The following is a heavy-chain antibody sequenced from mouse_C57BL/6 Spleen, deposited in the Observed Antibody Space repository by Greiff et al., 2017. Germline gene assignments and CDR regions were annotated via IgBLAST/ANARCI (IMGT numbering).Heavy chain of an antibody. J-gene: IGHJ1*03. D-gene: IGHD2-4*01. V-gene: IGHV1-50*01. CDR3: ARGLRRFYWYFEV. Sequence: VQLQQPGAELVKPGASVKLSCKASGYTFTSYWMQWVKQRPGQGLEWIGEIDPSDSYTNYNQKFKGKATLTVDTSSSTAYMQLSSLTSEDSAVYYCARGLRRFYWYFEVWGTGTTVTVSS. CDR1: GYTFTSYW. CDR2: IDPSDSYT.